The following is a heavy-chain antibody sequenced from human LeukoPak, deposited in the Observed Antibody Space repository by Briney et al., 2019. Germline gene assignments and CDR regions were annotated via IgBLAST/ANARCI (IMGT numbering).Heavy chain of an antibody. CDR2: ISGDGDST. CDR1: GFTFDDYA. V-gene: IGHV3-43*02. Sequence: GGSLRLPCAASGFTFDDYAMHWVCQAPGKGLEWVSLISGDGDSTYYADSVKGRFTISRDNSKNSLYLQMNSLRTEDTALFYCAKDKYSYGYNFDYWGQGTLVTVSS. J-gene: IGHJ4*02. D-gene: IGHD5-18*01. CDR3: AKDKYSYGYNFDY.